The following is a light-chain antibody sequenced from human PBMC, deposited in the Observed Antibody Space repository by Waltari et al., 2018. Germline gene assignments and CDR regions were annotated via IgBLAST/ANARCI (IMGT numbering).Light chain of an antibody. Sequence: QLVLTQSPSASASLGASVKLTCTLSSGHSSNVIAWLQQQPEKGPRYLMKVNSDGSHSKGDKSPGRFSGSSSGAEHFLTISSLQSEDEADYYCQTGGHGTWVFGGGTKLTVL. V-gene: IGLV4-69*01. CDR2: VNSDGSH. CDR1: SGHSSNV. CDR3: QTGGHGTWV. J-gene: IGLJ3*02.